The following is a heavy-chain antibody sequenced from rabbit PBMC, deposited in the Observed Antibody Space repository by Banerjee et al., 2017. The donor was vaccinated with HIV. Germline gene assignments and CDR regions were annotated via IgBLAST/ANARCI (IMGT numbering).Heavy chain of an antibody. J-gene: IGHJ4*01. V-gene: IGHV1S40*01. CDR3: AINLYFNL. CDR2: IFTGSAIT. CDR1: GLDFSSGYD. Sequence: QSLEESGGDLVKPGTSLTLTCTSSGLDFSSGYDMCWVRQAPGKGLEWIACIFTGSAITYYASWAKGRFTISKTSSTTVTLQMTSLTAADTATYFCAINLYFNLWGPGTLVTVS. D-gene: IGHD5-1*01.